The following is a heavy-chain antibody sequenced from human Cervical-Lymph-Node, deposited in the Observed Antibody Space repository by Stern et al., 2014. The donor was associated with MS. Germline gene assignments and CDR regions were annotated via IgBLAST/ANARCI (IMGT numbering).Heavy chain of an antibody. Sequence: QVQLVESGAEVKKPGSSVKVSCKASGGTFSSYAISWVRQAPGQGLEWMGGIIPIFGTANYAQKFQGRVTITADESTSTAYMELSSLRSEDTAVYYCAREVRIAAAGFYYYGMDVWGQGTTVTVSS. CDR2: IIPIFGTA. V-gene: IGHV1-69*01. CDR1: GGTFSSYA. CDR3: AREVRIAAAGFYYYGMDV. D-gene: IGHD6-13*01. J-gene: IGHJ6*02.